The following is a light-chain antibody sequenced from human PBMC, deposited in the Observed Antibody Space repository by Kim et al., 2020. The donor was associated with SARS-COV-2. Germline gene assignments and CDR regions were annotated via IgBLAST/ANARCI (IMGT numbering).Light chain of an antibody. V-gene: IGKV1-5*03. CDR1: QSINNW. CDR2: KAS. CDR3: QHYNDYYWT. J-gene: IGKJ1*01. Sequence: DIQMTQSPSTLSASVGDRVTITCRASQSINNWLAWYQQKLGKAPNVLIYKASTLESGVPSRFSGSGSGTEFTLTISSLQPDDFATYYCQHYNDYYWTFGQGTKVDIK.